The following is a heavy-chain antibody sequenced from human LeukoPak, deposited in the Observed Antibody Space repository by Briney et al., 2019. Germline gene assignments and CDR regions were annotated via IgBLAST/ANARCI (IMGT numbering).Heavy chain of an antibody. CDR3: ARGGRVVHGVDV. V-gene: IGHV3-74*01. CDR1: GFTLSNHW. D-gene: IGHD6-6*01. J-gene: IGHJ6*02. Sequence: GGSLRLSCAASGFTLSNHWMHWVRQAPGKGLVRVSRINEDGSRTNYADSVKGRFTISRDNAKNTLYLQMSSLRVEDTAVYYCARGGRVVHGVDVWGQGTTVTVSS. CDR2: INEDGSRT.